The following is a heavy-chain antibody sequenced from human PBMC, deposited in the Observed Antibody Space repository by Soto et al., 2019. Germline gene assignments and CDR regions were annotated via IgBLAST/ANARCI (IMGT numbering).Heavy chain of an antibody. Sequence: SETLSLTCTVSGGSMKNFFWSWIRQPPGKGLEWIGYIPYSGGPTYTPSLKSRVSIAIDTSRNQFSLRLTSVTTADTAVYYCAASEVGLISVLGTWGQGTQVTVSS. D-gene: IGHD3-10*02. CDR2: IPYSGGP. CDR1: GGSMKNFF. J-gene: IGHJ5*02. V-gene: IGHV4-59*01. CDR3: AASEVGLISVLGT.